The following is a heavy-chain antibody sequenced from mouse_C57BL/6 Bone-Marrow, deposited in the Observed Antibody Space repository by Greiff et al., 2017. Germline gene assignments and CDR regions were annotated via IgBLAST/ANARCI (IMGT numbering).Heavy chain of an antibody. Sequence: QVQLKQSGAELMKPGASVKLSCKATSYTFTGYWIEWVKQRPGHGLEWIGEILPGSGSTNYNEKFKGKATFTADTSSNTAYMQLSSLTTEDSAIYYCARERVVITDWYFDVWGTGTTVTVSS. CDR3: ARERVVITDWYFDV. CDR1: SYTFTGYW. J-gene: IGHJ1*03. D-gene: IGHD1-1*01. V-gene: IGHV1-9*01. CDR2: ILPGSGST.